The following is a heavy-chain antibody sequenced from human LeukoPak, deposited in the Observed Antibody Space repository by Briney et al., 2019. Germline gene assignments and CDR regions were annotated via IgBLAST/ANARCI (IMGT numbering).Heavy chain of an antibody. Sequence: SQTLCLTCTASGVTFMSCAYYWGWLRQHPGKGLEWIGYIYYSGNTYYNPSLKSLVTLSVDTSKNQFSLKLSAVTAADTAVYYCAREYSMKPYESYTDVWGKGTMVTVSS. D-gene: IGHD5-18*01. CDR1: GVTFMSCAYY. CDR2: IYYSGNT. J-gene: IGHJ6*03. V-gene: IGHV4-31*01. CDR3: AREYSMKPYESYTDV.